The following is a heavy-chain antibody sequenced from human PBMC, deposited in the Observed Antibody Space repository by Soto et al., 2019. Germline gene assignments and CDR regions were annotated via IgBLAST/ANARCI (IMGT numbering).Heavy chain of an antibody. CDR2: ISWNSGSI. V-gene: IGHV3-9*01. CDR1: GLTFDDYA. CDR3: ANDISARQDVERYYYYMDV. D-gene: IGHD2-15*01. Sequence: GGSLRLSCAASGLTFDDYAMHWVRQAPGKGLEWVSGISWNSGSIGYADSVKGRFTISRDNAKNSLYLQMNSLRAEDTALYYCANDISARQDVERYYYYMDVWGKGTTVTVSS. J-gene: IGHJ6*03.